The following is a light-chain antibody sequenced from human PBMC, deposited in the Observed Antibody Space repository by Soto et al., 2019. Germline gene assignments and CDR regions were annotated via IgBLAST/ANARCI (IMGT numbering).Light chain of an antibody. CDR1: NIGSKS. CDR3: QVWDSSSDPWV. Sequence: SYELTQPPSVSVAPGKTARITCGGNNIGSKSVLWYQQKPGQAPVLVIYYDSDRPSGIPERFSGSNSGNTATLTISRVEAGDEADYYCQVWDSSSDPWVFGGGTKVTVL. V-gene: IGLV3-21*04. CDR2: YDS. J-gene: IGLJ3*02.